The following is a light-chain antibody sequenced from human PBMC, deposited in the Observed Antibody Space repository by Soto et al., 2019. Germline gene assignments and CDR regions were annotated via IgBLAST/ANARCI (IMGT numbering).Light chain of an antibody. CDR3: QQYNAYSLT. V-gene: IGKV1-5*03. J-gene: IGKJ4*01. CDR1: QSLNSD. Sequence: DIQMTQSPSTLSASVGDRVTITCRASQSLNSDLAWYQQKPGKAPKLLIFQASNLKGGVPSRFTGTGSGTEFTLTISSLQPDDSATYYCQQYNAYSLTFGGGTKVEIK. CDR2: QAS.